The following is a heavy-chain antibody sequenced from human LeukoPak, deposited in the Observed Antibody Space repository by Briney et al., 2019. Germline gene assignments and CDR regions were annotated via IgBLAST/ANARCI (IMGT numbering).Heavy chain of an antibody. CDR3: ARGNLDDSYAYGGDFDS. CDR1: AGSITNSIYY. D-gene: IGHD3-16*01. V-gene: IGHV4-39*07. Sequence: SETLSLTCTVSAGSITNSIYYWGWIRQPPGKGLEWIGSIYYSGSTYYNPSLKSRVTISVDTSKNQFSLRLSSVTAADTAVYYCARGNLDDSYAYGGDFDSWGQGTLVTVSS. CDR2: IYYSGST. J-gene: IGHJ4*02.